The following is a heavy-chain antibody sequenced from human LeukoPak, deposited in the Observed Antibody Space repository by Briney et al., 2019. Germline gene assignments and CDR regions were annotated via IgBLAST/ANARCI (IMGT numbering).Heavy chain of an antibody. CDR1: GGTFSSYA. CDR2: INPNSGGT. J-gene: IGHJ4*02. V-gene: IGHV1-2*02. CDR3: ARAGTVEMTPLDY. D-gene: IGHD5-24*01. Sequence: ASVKVSCKASGGTFSSYAISWVRQAPGQGLEWMGWINPNSGGTNYAQKFQGRVTMTRDTSISTAYMELSRLRSDDTAVYYCARAGTVEMTPLDYWGQGTLVTVSS.